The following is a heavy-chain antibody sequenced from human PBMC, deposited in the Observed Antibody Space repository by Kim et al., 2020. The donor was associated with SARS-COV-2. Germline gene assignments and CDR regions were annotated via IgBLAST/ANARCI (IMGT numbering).Heavy chain of an antibody. D-gene: IGHD3-22*01. J-gene: IGHJ4*02. CDR1: GYTFTGYY. Sequence: ASVKVSCKASGYTFTGYYMHWVRQAPGQGLEWMGRINPNSGGTNYAQKFQGRVTMTRDTSISTAYMELSRLRSDDTAVYYCARTMEDSSGYYPLWGQGTLVTVSS. CDR2: INPNSGGT. CDR3: ARTMEDSSGYYPL. V-gene: IGHV1-2*06.